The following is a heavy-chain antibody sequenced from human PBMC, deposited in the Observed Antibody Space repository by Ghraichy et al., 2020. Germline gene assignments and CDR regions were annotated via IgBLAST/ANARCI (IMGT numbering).Heavy chain of an antibody. CDR1: GDTFSSYA. Sequence: SVKVSCKASGDTFSSYAISWVRQAPGQGLEWMGWMMPSSGTTNSAQKFQGRVTITTDTSTSTAYMELSSLRSEDTAVYYCATEVRITGTTGIQGLDIWVQGTMVNVSS. CDR3: ATEVRITGTTGIQGLDI. CDR2: MMPSSGTT. V-gene: IGHV1-69*05. J-gene: IGHJ3*02. D-gene: IGHD1-7*01.